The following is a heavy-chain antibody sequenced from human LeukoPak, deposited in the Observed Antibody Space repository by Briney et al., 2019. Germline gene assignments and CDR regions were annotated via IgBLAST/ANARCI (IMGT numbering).Heavy chain of an antibody. J-gene: IGHJ4*02. D-gene: IGHD6-13*01. V-gene: IGHV3-21*01. CDR1: RFTFSSYS. CDR3: ARAAAGIDY. CDR2: ISSSSSYL. Sequence: GGSLRLSCAASRFTFSSYSMDWVRQAPGKGLEWVSSISSSSSYLYYADSVKGRFTISRDNSKNTLYLQMNSLRAEDTAVYYCARAAAGIDYWGPGTLVTVSS.